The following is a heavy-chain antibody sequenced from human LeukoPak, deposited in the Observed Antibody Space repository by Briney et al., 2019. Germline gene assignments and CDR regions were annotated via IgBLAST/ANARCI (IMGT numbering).Heavy chain of an antibody. D-gene: IGHD6-13*01. J-gene: IGHJ3*02. CDR2: TYYRSKLYN. CDR1: GDSLSSNCAA. V-gene: IGHV6-1*01. Sequence: SQTLSLTCALSGDSLSSNCAAWNWLRQSPSRGLEWLGRTYYRSKLYNDYAVSVKSPITLNPATSKNQFSLQLHSVTPEGTAVYYWARVAAAAGTNSFDSCGQGTMDGVPS. CDR3: ARVAAAAGTNSFDS.